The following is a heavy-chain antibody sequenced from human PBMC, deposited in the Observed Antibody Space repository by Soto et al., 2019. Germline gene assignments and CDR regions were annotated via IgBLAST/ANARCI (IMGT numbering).Heavy chain of an antibody. J-gene: IGHJ5*02. V-gene: IGHV1-69*12. CDR2: IIPIFGTA. CDR1: GGTFSSYA. D-gene: IGHD3-22*01. Sequence: QVQLVQSGAEVKKPGSSVKVSCKASGGTFSSYAITWVRQAPGQGLEWMGGIIPIFGTANYAKKFQGRVTITGDESTSTAYMALSSRRSEDTAVYYCARDRGPSSGYYPYWFDPWRQGTLVTVSS. CDR3: ARDRGPSSGYYPYWFDP.